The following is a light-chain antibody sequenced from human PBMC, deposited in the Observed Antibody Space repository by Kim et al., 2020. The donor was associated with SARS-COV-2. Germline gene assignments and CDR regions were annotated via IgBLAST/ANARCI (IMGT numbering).Light chain of an antibody. J-gene: IGKJ2*01. V-gene: IGKV1D-12*01. CDR2: SAS. CDR1: QLITVW. Sequence: SASVGDRVTITCLTSQLITVWLSWYQQKPGKAPNLLIYSASSLRSGVPSRFSGRGSVTKFTLTIDNLQPEDFATYYCQQARTFPYTFGQGTKLEI. CDR3: QQARTFPYT.